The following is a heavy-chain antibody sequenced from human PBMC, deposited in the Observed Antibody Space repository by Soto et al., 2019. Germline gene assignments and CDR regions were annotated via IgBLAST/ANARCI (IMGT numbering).Heavy chain of an antibody. J-gene: IGHJ4*02. CDR2: ITSSSNTI. D-gene: IGHD3-22*01. V-gene: IGHV3-48*02. CDR3: AGLYDSSGYYYFDY. CDR1: GFTFSRYS. Sequence: GGSLRLSCAASGFTFSRYSMNWVRQAPGKGLEWVSYITSSSNTIYYADSVKGRFTISRDNAKNSLYLQMISLRDEDTAVYYCAGLYDSSGYYYFDYWGQGTLVTVSS.